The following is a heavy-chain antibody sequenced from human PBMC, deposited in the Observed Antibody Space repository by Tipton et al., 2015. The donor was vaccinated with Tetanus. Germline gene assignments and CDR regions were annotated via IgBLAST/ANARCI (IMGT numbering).Heavy chain of an antibody. CDR3: ARDPRGGWYSD. D-gene: IGHD6-19*01. J-gene: IGHJ4*02. CDR1: GGSFSGYY. V-gene: IGHV4-34*01. Sequence: TLSLTCAVYGGSFSGYYWSWIRQPPGKGLEWIGEINHSGSTNYNPSLKSRVTISVDTSKNQFSLKLSSVTAADTAVYYCARDPRGGWYSDWGQGTLVTVSS. CDR2: INHSGST.